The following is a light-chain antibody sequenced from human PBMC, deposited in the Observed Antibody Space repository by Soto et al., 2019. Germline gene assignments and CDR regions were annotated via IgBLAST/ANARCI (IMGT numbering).Light chain of an antibody. CDR3: TSWTTSTTMI. J-gene: IGLJ2*01. CDR1: RSDIGAYNF. Sequence: QSVLTQPASVSGSPGQSITITCTGTRSDIGAYNFVSWYQQHPGEVPKLMLYDVSIRPSGVSNRFSGSKSGNTASLTISGLQAEDEADYYGTSWTTSTTMIFGGGTKLTVL. V-gene: IGLV2-14*03. CDR2: DVS.